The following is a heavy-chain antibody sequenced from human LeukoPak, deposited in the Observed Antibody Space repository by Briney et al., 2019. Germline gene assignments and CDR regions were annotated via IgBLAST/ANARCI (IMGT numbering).Heavy chain of an antibody. CDR3: ARVLFTVVAVPFDAFDI. CDR2: VYYSGST. V-gene: IGHV4-59*01. J-gene: IGHJ3*02. CDR1: GGSISSYY. Sequence: SETLSLTCTVSGGSISSYYWSWIRQPPGKGLEWIGYVYYSGSTNYNPSLKSRVTISVDTSKNQFSLKLSSVTAADTAVYYCARVLFTVVAVPFDAFDIWGQGTMVTVSS. D-gene: IGHD4-23*01.